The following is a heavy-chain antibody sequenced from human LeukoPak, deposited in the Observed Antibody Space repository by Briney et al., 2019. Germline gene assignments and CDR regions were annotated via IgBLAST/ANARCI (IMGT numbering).Heavy chain of an antibody. D-gene: IGHD3-3*01. J-gene: IGHJ3*02. V-gene: IGHV4-61*02. Sequence: PSETLSLTCTVSGGSISSGSYYWSWIRQPAGKGLEWIGRIYTSGSTNYNPSLKSRVTISVDTSKNQFSLKLSSVTAADTAVYYCARDLSWTIFGVVTNDAFDIWGQGTMVTVSS. CDR2: IYTSGST. CDR1: GGSISSGSYY. CDR3: ARDLSWTIFGVVTNDAFDI.